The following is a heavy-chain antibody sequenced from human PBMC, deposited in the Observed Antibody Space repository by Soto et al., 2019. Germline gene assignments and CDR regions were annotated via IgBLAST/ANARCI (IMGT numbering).Heavy chain of an antibody. V-gene: IGHV5-51*01. J-gene: IGHJ6*02. Sequence: GESLKISCKGSGYSFTSYWINWVRQIPGKGREWMGIIYPDDSDTRDSTSFQGQVTISADKSIDTAYLQWRSLKASDTAVYYCARHHGSPGSYFGLDVWGQGTTVTVSS. CDR3: ARHHGSPGSYFGLDV. CDR2: IYPDDSDT. D-gene: IGHD6-13*01. CDR1: GYSFTSYW.